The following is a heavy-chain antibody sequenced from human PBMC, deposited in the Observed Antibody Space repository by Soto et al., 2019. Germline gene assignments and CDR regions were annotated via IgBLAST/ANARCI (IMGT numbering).Heavy chain of an antibody. V-gene: IGHV3-21*01. CDR2: ISSSSSYI. D-gene: IGHD3-9*01. Sequence: EVQLVESGGGLVKPGGSLRLSCAASGFTFSSYSMNWVRQAPGKGLEWVSSISSSSSYIYYADSVKGRFTISRDNAKNSLYLQMNSLRAEDTAVYYCARADDIVTGSGMDVWGQGTTVTVSS. J-gene: IGHJ6*02. CDR1: GFTFSSYS. CDR3: ARADDIVTGSGMDV.